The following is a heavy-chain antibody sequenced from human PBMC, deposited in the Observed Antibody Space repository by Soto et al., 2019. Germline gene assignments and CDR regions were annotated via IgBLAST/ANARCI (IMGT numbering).Heavy chain of an antibody. CDR2: INPNRGGT. V-gene: IGHV1-2*02. D-gene: IGHD3-10*01. CDR3: ARDAPITMVRGVITGFDY. J-gene: IGHJ4*02. CDR1: GYTFTGYY. Sequence: QVQLVQSGAEVKKPGASVKVSCKASGYTFTGYYMHWVRQAPGQGLEWMGWINPNRGGTNYAQKFQGRVTMTRDTSIRTAYMELSRLRSDDTAVYYCARDAPITMVRGVITGFDYWGQGTLVTVSS.